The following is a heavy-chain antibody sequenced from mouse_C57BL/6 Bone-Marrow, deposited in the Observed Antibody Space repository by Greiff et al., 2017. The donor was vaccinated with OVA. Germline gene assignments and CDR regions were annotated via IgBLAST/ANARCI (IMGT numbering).Heavy chain of an antibody. CDR2: ISSGSSTI. Sequence: EVKLMESGGGLVKPGGSLKLSCAASGFTFSDYGMHWVRQAPETGLEWVAYISSGSSTIYYADTVNGRFTISRHNAKNTLFLQMTSRRSEDTAMYYGARPSPFYAMDHWGQGTSVTVSS. CDR3: ARPSPFYAMDH. CDR1: GFTFSDYG. V-gene: IGHV5-17*01. J-gene: IGHJ4*01.